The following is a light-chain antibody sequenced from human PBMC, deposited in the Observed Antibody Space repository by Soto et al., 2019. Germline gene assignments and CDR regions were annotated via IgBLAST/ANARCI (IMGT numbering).Light chain of an antibody. CDR3: CSYTTASTFV. Sequence: QSALTQPASVSGSPGQSITISCTGTSSDVGGYDYVSWYQQHPGKVPKLMIYEVFRRPSGISDRFSGSKSGNTASLTISELQAEDEADYYCCSYTTASTFVFGGGTKVTVL. J-gene: IGLJ2*01. CDR1: SSDVGGYDY. V-gene: IGLV2-14*03. CDR2: EVF.